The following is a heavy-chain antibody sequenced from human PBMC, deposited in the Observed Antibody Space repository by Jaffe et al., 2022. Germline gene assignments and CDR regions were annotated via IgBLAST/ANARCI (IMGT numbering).Heavy chain of an antibody. CDR2: IYYSGST. Sequence: QVQLQESGPGLVKPSETLSLTCTVSGGSISSYYWSWIRQPPGKGLEWIGYIYYSGSTNYNPSLKSRVTISVDTSKNQFSLKLSSVTAADTAVYYCARDNAVTTFDYWGQGTLVTVSS. J-gene: IGHJ4*02. D-gene: IGHD4-17*01. CDR1: GGSISSYY. V-gene: IGHV4-59*01. CDR3: ARDNAVTTFDY.